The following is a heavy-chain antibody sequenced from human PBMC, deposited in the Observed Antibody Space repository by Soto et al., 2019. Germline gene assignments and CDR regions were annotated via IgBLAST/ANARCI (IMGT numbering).Heavy chain of an antibody. V-gene: IGHV3-23*01. CDR2: ISGSGGSA. D-gene: IGHD4-17*01. J-gene: IGHJ4*02. Sequence: EVQLLESGGGLVQPGGSLRLSCAASGFTFNSYAMSWVRQAPGKGLEWVSVISGSGGSAYYAESVRGRFTISRDNSKDTLYLQVNSLRAEDTAVYYCAKTPGNGDYEEDYFDYWGQGTLVTVSS. CDR1: GFTFNSYA. CDR3: AKTPGNGDYEEDYFDY.